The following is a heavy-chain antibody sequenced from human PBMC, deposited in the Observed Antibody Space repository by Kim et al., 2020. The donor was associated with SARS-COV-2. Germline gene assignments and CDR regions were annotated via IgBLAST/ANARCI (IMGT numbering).Heavy chain of an antibody. J-gene: IGHJ3*02. Sequence: GGSLRLSCAASGFTFSSYAMHWVRQAPGKGLEWVAVISYDGSNKYYADSVKGRFTISRDNSKNTLYLQMNSLRAEDTAVYYCARPTMIVVVTNAFDIWGQGTMVTVSS. D-gene: IGHD3-22*01. CDR2: ISYDGSNK. CDR3: ARPTMIVVVTNAFDI. V-gene: IGHV3-30*04. CDR1: GFTFSSYA.